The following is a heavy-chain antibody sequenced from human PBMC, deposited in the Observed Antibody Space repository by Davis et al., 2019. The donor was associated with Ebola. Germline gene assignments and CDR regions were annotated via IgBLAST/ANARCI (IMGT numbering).Heavy chain of an antibody. CDR3: ARGYYGDYVIDY. J-gene: IGHJ4*02. D-gene: IGHD4-17*01. CDR1: GFTFSSYG. V-gene: IGHV3-48*04. CDR2: ISSSGSTI. Sequence: GGSLRLSCAASGFTFSSYGMNWVRQAPGKGLEWVSYISSSGSTIYYADSVKGRFTISRDNAKNSLYLQMNSLRAEDTAVYYCARGYYGDYVIDYWGQGTLVTVSS.